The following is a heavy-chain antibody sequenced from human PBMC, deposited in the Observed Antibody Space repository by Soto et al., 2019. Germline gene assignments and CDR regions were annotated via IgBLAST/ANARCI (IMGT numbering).Heavy chain of an antibody. CDR3: ERDPGYCTNGVCFFEDYYYYGMDV. V-gene: IGHV6-1*01. D-gene: IGHD2-8*01. Sequence: SQTLSLTCAISGDSVSSNSAAWNWIRQSPSRGLEWLGRTYYRSKWYNDYAVSVKSRITINPDTSKNQFSLQLNSVTPEDTAVYYCERDPGYCTNGVCFFEDYYYYGMDVWGQGTRVTVSS. CDR1: GDSVSSNSAA. J-gene: IGHJ6*02. CDR2: TYYRSKWYN.